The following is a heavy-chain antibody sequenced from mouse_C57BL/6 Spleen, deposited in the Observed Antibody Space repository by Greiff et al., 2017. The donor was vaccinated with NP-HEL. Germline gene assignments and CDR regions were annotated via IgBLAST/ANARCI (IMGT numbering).Heavy chain of an antibody. Sequence: VQLQQPGAELVKPGASVKMSCKASGYTFTSYWITWVKQRPGQGLEWLGDIYPGSGSTKYNEKFKSKATLTVDTSSSTAYMQLSSLTSEDSAVYYCARLRVGSYGYFDVWGTGTTVTVSS. V-gene: IGHV1-55*01. CDR2: IYPGSGST. CDR1: GYTFTSYW. CDR3: ARLRVGSYGYFDV. J-gene: IGHJ1*03. D-gene: IGHD1-1*01.